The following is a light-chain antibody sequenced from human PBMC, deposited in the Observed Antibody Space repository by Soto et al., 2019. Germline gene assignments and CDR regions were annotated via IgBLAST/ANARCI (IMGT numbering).Light chain of an antibody. CDR3: QQRSNWPFT. CDR1: QSVSSY. CDR2: DAS. V-gene: IGKV3-11*01. J-gene: IGKJ5*01. Sequence: EIVLTQSPATLSLSPGERATLSCRASQSVSSYLAWYQQKPGQAPRLLIYDASNRATGILARFSGSGSGTDVTLTTSSLEPEDFAVYYCQQRSNWPFTFGQGTRLEIK.